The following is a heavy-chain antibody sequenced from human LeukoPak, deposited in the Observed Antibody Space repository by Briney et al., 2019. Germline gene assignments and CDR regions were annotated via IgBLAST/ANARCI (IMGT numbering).Heavy chain of an antibody. CDR3: ARVPGMVFHPFDY. V-gene: IGHV3-21*01. Sequence: GGSLRPSCAASGFTFSSYSMNWVRQAPGKGLEWVSSISSSSSYIYYADSVKGRFTISRDNAKNSLYLQMNSLRAEDTAVYYCARVPGMVFHPFDYWGQGALVTASS. D-gene: IGHD3/OR15-3a*01. CDR2: ISSSSSYI. CDR1: GFTFSSYS. J-gene: IGHJ4*02.